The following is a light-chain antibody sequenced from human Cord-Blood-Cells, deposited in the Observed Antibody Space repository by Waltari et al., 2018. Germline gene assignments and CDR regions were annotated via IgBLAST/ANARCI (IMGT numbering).Light chain of an antibody. CDR1: SSNIGSNY. J-gene: IGLJ2*01. Sequence: QSVLTQPPSASGTPGQRVTISCSGSSSNIGSNYGYWYQQLPGTAPKPLIYRNNQRPSGVPDRFSGSKSGTSASLAISGLRSEDEADYYCAAWDDSLSGPVFGGGTKLTVL. CDR2: RNN. V-gene: IGLV1-47*01. CDR3: AAWDDSLSGPV.